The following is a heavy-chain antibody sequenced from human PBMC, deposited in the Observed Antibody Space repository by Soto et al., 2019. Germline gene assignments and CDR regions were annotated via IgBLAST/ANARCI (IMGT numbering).Heavy chain of an antibody. CDR2: ISYDGSVT. CDR3: AKTEGSGYPEHYYYGMDV. J-gene: IGHJ6*02. CDR1: GFTFTTCG. Sequence: QVQLVESGGGLVQPGRSLRLSCAASGFTFTTCGMHWVRQAPGKGLEWLAVISYDGSVTYYADSVKGRFTISRDISNNTLYLQMNSLRPEDTAVYYCAKTEGSGYPEHYYYGMDVWGQGTTVTVSS. V-gene: IGHV3-30*18. D-gene: IGHD3-22*01.